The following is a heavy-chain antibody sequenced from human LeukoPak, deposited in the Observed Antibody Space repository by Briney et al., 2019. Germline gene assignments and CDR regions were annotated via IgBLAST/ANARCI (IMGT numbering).Heavy chain of an antibody. D-gene: IGHD3-22*01. CDR1: GFTLSSYT. V-gene: IGHV3-48*01. J-gene: IGHJ4*02. CDR2: ISSSSSTI. Sequence: GGSLRLSCAASGFTLSSYTMNWVRQAPGKGLEWVSYISSSSSTIYYADSVKGRFTISRDNAKNSLYLQMNSLRAEDTAVYYCARAFFSGYYDYWGQGTLVTVSS. CDR3: ARAFFSGYYDY.